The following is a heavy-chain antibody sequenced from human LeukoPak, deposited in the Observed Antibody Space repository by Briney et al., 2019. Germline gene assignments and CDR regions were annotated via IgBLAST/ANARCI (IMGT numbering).Heavy chain of an antibody. CDR1: GYTFTGYY. J-gene: IGHJ4*02. V-gene: IGHV1-2*02. CDR2: INPNSGGT. CDR3: ARDLRAAAGQYYFDY. D-gene: IGHD6-13*01. Sequence: GASVKVSCKASGYTFTGYYMHWVRQAPGQGLEWMGWINPNSGGTNYAQKFQGRVTMTRDTSISTAYMELSRPRSDDTAVYYCARDLRAAAGQYYFDYWGQGTLVTVSS.